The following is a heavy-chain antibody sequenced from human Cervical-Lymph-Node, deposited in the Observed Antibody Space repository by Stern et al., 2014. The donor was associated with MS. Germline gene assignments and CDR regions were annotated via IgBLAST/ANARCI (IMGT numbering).Heavy chain of an antibody. V-gene: IGHV4-61*02. J-gene: IGHJ6*02. D-gene: IGHD1-26*01. CDR2: MYNSGAT. CDR1: GASISSGTYY. CDR3: ARDDALGPTRYHYGMDV. Sequence: QLVQSGPGLVKPSQTLSLTCTVSGASISSGTYYWSWIRQPAGKGLEWIGRMYNSGATNYNPSLKSRVTISLDTTKNQFSLSLRSVPAADTAVYYCARDDALGPTRYHYGMDVWGQGTTVTVSS.